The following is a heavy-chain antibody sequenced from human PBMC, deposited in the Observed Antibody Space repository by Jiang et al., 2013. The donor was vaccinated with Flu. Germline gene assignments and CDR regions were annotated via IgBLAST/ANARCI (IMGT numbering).Heavy chain of an antibody. CDR2: IYWNDDK. J-gene: IGHJ6*02. Sequence: KPTQTLTLTCTFSGFSLSISGVGVGWIRQPPGKALEWLALIYWNDDKRYSPSLKSRLTITKDTSKNQVVLTVTNMDPVDSATYYCAHYSWNNYYYAMDVWGQGTTATVSS. CDR3: AHYSWNNYYYAMDV. CDR1: GFSLSISGVG. V-gene: IGHV2-5*01. D-gene: IGHD1/OR15-1a*01.